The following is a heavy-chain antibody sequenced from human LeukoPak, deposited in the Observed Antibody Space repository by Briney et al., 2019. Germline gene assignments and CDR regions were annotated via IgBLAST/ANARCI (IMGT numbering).Heavy chain of an antibody. CDR2: ISGSGGST. J-gene: IGHJ4*02. D-gene: IGHD6-6*01. CDR1: GFTFSSYA. V-gene: IGHV3-23*01. CDR3: AKDRGYSSSSLGYFDY. Sequence: GGSLRLSCAASGFTFSSYAMSWVRQAPGKGLEWVSAISGSGGSTYYADSVKGRFTISGDNSKNTLYLQMNSLRAEDTAVYYCAKDRGYSSSSLGYFDYWGQGTLVPVSS.